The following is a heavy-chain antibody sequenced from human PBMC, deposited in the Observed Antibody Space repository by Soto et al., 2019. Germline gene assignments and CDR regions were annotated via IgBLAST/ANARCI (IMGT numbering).Heavy chain of an antibody. CDR3: AKDQGPDSVISPPFDY. D-gene: IGHD3-22*01. CDR2: ISGSGGST. V-gene: IGHV3-23*01. Sequence: GGSLRLSCAASGFTFSSYAMSWVRQAPGKGLEWVSAISGSGGSTYYADSVKGRFTISRDNSKNTLYLQMNSLRAEDTAVYYCAKDQGPDSVISPPFDYWGQGTLVTVSS. CDR1: GFTFSSYA. J-gene: IGHJ4*02.